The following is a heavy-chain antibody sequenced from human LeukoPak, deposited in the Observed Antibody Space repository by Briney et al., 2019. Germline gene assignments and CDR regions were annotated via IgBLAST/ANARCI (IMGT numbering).Heavy chain of an antibody. Sequence: SETLSLTCIVSGGSISTYYWSWIRQPPGKGLEWIGYIYYTGSTNYNPSLKSRVTISVDTSKDQFSLKLSSVTAADTAVYYCARHLSSGFGDDPWGQGTLVTVSP. CDR3: ARHLSSGFGDDP. CDR1: GGSISTYY. V-gene: IGHV4-59*08. D-gene: IGHD3-16*01. J-gene: IGHJ5*02. CDR2: IYYTGST.